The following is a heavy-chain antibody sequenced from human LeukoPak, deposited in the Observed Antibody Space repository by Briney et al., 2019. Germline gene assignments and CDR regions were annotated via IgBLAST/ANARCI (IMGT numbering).Heavy chain of an antibody. CDR3: ARTTLYYYDSSGFVDAFDI. D-gene: IGHD3-22*01. CDR2: INHSGST. Sequence: SETLSLTCAVYGGSFSGYYWSWIRQPPGKGLEWIGEINHSGSTYYNPSLKSRVTISVDTSKNQFSLKLSSVTAADTAVYYCARTTLYYYDSSGFVDAFDIWGQGTMVTVSS. V-gene: IGHV4-34*01. J-gene: IGHJ3*02. CDR1: GGSFSGYY.